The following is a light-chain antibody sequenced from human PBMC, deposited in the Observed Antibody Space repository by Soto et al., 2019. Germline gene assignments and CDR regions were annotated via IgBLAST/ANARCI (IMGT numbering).Light chain of an antibody. Sequence: SPGERATLSCRASQSVSSNLAWYQQKPGQAPRLLIYGASTRATSIPARFSGSGSGTEFTLTISSLQSEDFAVYYCQQYNNWPPNTFGQGTRLEIK. J-gene: IGKJ5*01. CDR1: QSVSSN. V-gene: IGKV3-15*01. CDR2: GAS. CDR3: QQYNNWPPNT.